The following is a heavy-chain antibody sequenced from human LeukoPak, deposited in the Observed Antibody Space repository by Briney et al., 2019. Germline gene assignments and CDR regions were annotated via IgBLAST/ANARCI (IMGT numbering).Heavy chain of an antibody. V-gene: IGHV3-30*18. D-gene: IGHD3-22*01. J-gene: IGHJ3*02. CDR3: AKDPYDSSGYYTDAFDI. Sequence: PGGSLRLSCAASGFTFSSYGMHWVRQAPGKGLEWVAVISYDGSNKYYADSVKGRFTISRDNSKNTLYLQMNSLRAEDTAVYYCAKDPYDSSGYYTDAFDIWGQGTMVTVSS. CDR2: ISYDGSNK. CDR1: GFTFSSYG.